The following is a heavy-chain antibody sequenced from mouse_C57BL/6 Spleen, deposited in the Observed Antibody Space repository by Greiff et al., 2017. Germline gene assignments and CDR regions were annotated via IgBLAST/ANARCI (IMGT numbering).Heavy chain of an antibody. CDR2: ISSGSSTI. CDR1: GFTFSDYG. V-gene: IGHV5-17*01. D-gene: IGHD2-3*01. J-gene: IGHJ2*01. Sequence: EVQVVESGGGLVKPGGSLKLSCAASGFTFSDYGMHWVRQAPEKGLEWVAYISSGSSTIYYADTVKGRFTISRDNAKNTLFLQMTSLRSEDTAMYYCARNRWLLPLYYFDYWGQGTTLTVSS. CDR3: ARNRWLLPLYYFDY.